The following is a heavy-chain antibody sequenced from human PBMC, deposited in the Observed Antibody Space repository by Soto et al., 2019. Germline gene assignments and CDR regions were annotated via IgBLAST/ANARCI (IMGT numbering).Heavy chain of an antibody. D-gene: IGHD5-18*01. V-gene: IGHV4-31*03. Sequence: PSXTLSLTCTVSGGSMSSGGYYWSWIRQHPGKVLEWIGYIYYSGSTYYNPSLKSRVTISVDTSKNQFSLKLSSVTAADTAVYYCARGGYSYGWGYYYYGMDVWGQGTTVTVSS. CDR1: GGSMSSGGYY. CDR2: IYYSGST. CDR3: ARGGYSYGWGYYYYGMDV. J-gene: IGHJ6*02.